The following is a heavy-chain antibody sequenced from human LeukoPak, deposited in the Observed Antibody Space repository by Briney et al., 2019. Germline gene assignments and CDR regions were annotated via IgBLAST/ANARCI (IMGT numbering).Heavy chain of an antibody. J-gene: IGHJ3*02. CDR2: IYTSGST. V-gene: IGHV4-4*07. CDR3: ARASPPYSGSYSSEYAFDI. D-gene: IGHD1-26*01. CDR1: GGSISSYY. Sequence: PSETLSLTCTVSGGSISSYYWSWIRQPAGKGLEWIGRIYTSGSTNYNPSLKSRVTMSVDTSKNQFSLKLSSVTAADTAVYYCARASPPYSGSYSSEYAFDIWGQGTMVTVSS.